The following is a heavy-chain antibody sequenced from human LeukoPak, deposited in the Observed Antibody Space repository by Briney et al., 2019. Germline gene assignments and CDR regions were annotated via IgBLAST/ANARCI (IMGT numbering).Heavy chain of an antibody. D-gene: IGHD3-22*01. CDR1: GGSMSIYY. V-gene: IGHV4-59*01. CDR3: ARVRDRSLNNWFDP. CDR2: IYYSGNT. J-gene: IGHJ5*02. Sequence: SETLSLTCTVSGGSMSIYYWSWIRQPPGKRLEWRGYIYYSGNTNSNPSLKSRVTISVDTSKNQFSLNLSSETAADTAVSYCARVRDRSLNNWFDPGGQGTVVTVSS.